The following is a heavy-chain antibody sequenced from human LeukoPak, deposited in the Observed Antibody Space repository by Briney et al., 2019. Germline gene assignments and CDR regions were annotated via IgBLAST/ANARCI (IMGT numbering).Heavy chain of an antibody. D-gene: IGHD2-2*01. V-gene: IGHV1-2*02. J-gene: IGHJ6*02. Sequence: ASVKVSCKASGYTFTGYYMQWVRQAPGQGLEWLGWINPNSGGTNYAQKFQGSVTMTRDTSISTAYMELSRLRPDDTAVYYCARDHCSSANCYEYHYYGMDVWGQGTTVTVSS. CDR2: INPNSGGT. CDR3: ARDHCSSANCYEYHYYGMDV. CDR1: GYTFTGYY.